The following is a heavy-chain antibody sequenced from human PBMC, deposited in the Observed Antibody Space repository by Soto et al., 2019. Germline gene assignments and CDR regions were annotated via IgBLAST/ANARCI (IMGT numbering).Heavy chain of an antibody. CDR2: ISGDGATT. Sequence: EVQLLKSGGVLVQPGGSLRLSCAASGFTFSSYALSWVRQAPGKGLEWVSGISGDGATTYYTDSVKGRFTISRDSFTNTLYLQMSSLRAEDSAVYYCARDLTSSGRSTYLGYWGQGTLVTVSS. D-gene: IGHD6-19*01. J-gene: IGHJ4*02. V-gene: IGHV3-23*01. CDR1: GFTFSSYA. CDR3: ARDLTSSGRSTYLGY.